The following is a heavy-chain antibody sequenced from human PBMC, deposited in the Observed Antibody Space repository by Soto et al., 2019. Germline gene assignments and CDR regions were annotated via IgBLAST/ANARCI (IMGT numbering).Heavy chain of an antibody. CDR3: ARGFNYDFWSNPLRAHYYYYMDV. J-gene: IGHJ6*03. CDR2: ISGSGGST. V-gene: IGHV3-23*01. D-gene: IGHD3-3*01. CDR1: GFTFSSYA. Sequence: GGSLRLSCAASGFTFSSYAMSWVRQAPGKGLEWVSAISGSGGSTYYADSVKGRFTISRDNSKNTLYLQMNSLRAEDTAVYYCARGFNYDFWSNPLRAHYYYYMDVWGKGTTVTVSS.